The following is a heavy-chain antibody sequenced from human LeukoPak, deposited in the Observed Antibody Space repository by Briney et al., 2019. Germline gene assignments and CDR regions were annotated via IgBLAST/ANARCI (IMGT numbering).Heavy chain of an antibody. CDR3: ARLAFGVVVVAATRDY. CDR2: INPNSGGT. V-gene: IGHV1-2*06. Sequence: AASVKVSCKASGYTFTGYYMHWVRQAPGQGLEWMGRINPNSGGTNYAQKFQGRVTMTRDTSISTAYMELSRLRSDDTAVYYCARLAFGVVVVAATRDYWGQGTLVTVSS. CDR1: GYTFTGYY. J-gene: IGHJ4*02. D-gene: IGHD2-15*01.